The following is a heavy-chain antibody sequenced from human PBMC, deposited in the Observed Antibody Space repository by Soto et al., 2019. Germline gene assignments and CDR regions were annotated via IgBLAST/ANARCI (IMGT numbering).Heavy chain of an antibody. CDR2: IYYSGST. V-gene: IGHV4-59*01. CDR3: ARTESIRVPTGGFDP. Sequence: SETLSLTCTVSGGSISSYYWSWIRQPPGKGLEWIGYIYYSGSTNYNPSLKSRVTIPVDTSKNQFSLKLSSVTAADTAVYYCARTESIRVPTGGFDPWGQGTLVTVSS. J-gene: IGHJ5*02. CDR1: GGSISSYY. D-gene: IGHD6-6*01.